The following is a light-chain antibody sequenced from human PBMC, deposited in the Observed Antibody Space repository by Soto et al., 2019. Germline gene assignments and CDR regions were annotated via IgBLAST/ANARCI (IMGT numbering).Light chain of an antibody. J-gene: IGKJ1*01. CDR3: QQYGASPRT. CDR2: DTS. V-gene: IGKV3-20*01. Sequence: ELTQSPGTLSLSPGERATLSCRASQSVSSSHLAWYQQKRGQAPRLLIYDTSTRATGIPDRFSGSGSGTDFTLTISRLEPEDFAVYHCQQYGASPRTFGQGTKVEVK. CDR1: QSVSSSH.